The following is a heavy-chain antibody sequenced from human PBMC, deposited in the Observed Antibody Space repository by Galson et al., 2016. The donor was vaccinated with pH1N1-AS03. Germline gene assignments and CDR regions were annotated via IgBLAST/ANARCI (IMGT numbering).Heavy chain of an antibody. Sequence: ETLSLTCTVSGGSLADYQWSWIRQSPGKGLEWIGEISHSGITDYNPSLKSRVSISVDTSKDQFSLNLSSMTAADAAVYYCARGNPFLGSSWYEDSWGQGTLVIVSS. V-gene: IGHV4-34*01. J-gene: IGHJ4*02. CDR1: GGSLADYQ. CDR3: ARGNPFLGSSWYEDS. CDR2: ISHSGIT. D-gene: IGHD6-13*01.